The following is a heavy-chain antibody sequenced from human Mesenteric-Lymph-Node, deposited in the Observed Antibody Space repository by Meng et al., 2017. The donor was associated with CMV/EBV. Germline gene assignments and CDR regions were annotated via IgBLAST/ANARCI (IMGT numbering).Heavy chain of an antibody. D-gene: IGHD3-10*01. CDR1: GFTFSNYA. CDR2: ISGSGSIT. Sequence: GESLKISCAGSGFTFSNYAMNWVRQAPGKGLEWVSVISGSGSITYYADSVKGRFTISRDNSKNTLYLQMNSLRAEDTALYYCAKDSYGSGSYYNMGDAFDIWGQGTMVTVSS. CDR3: AKDSYGSGSYYNMGDAFDI. J-gene: IGHJ3*02. V-gene: IGHV3-23*01.